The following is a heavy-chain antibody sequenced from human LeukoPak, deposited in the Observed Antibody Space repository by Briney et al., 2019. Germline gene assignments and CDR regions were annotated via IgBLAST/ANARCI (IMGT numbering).Heavy chain of an antibody. CDR2: IYYSGST. Sequence: PSETLSLTCTVSGGSISSSNYNWGWIRQPPGKGLEWIGYIYYSGSTNYNPSLKSRVTISVDTSKNQFSLKLSSVTAADTAVYYCARDLNRYSGDWVSIWGQGTMVTVSS. CDR3: ARDLNRYSGDWVSI. CDR1: GGSISSSNYN. J-gene: IGHJ3*02. V-gene: IGHV4-61*01. D-gene: IGHD6-19*01.